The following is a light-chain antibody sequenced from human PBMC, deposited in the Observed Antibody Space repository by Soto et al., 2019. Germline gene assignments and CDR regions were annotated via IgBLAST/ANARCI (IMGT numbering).Light chain of an antibody. Sequence: QPVLTQSPSASASLGASVKLTCTLSSGHSNYAIAWHQQQSEKGPRYLMKLNSDGSHSKGGGIPDRFSGTSSGAERYRTITSLESEDEADYCCQIWGAGIVVFGGGTKLTVL. CDR1: SGHSNYA. J-gene: IGLJ2*01. CDR2: LNSDGSH. CDR3: QIWGAGIVV. V-gene: IGLV4-69*01.